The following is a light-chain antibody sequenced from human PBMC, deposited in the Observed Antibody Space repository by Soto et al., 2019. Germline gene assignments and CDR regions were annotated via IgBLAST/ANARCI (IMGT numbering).Light chain of an antibody. J-gene: IGKJ4*01. CDR1: QTVSSNY. CDR2: GAS. Sequence: ECMLTQSPATLSLSKGERDTLSCRASQTVSSNYLAWYQKRPGQAPRLLIYGASSRASGIPARFSGSGSGTDFTLTISSLDPEDFAVYYCQPRSNWPPVTFGGGTKVDI. CDR3: QPRSNWPPVT. V-gene: IGKV3-11*01.